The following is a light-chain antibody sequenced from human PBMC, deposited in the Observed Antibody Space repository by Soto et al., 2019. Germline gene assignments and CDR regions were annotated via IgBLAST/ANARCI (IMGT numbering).Light chain of an antibody. Sequence: EIALTQSPGTLSSSPGERATISCRASQSVSSSYLAWYQQKPGQAPRLLVYGASSSATGIPDRFSGSGSGTDFTLTISRLGPEDFAVYYCQQYGSSRTFGQGTKVDIK. J-gene: IGKJ1*01. CDR1: QSVSSSY. V-gene: IGKV3-20*01. CDR2: GAS. CDR3: QQYGSSRT.